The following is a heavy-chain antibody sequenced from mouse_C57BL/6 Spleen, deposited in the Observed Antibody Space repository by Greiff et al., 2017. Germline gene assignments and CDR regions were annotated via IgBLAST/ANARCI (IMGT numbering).Heavy chain of an antibody. CDR3: ARVYDGYYVNAMDY. CDR1: GFTFSDYY. V-gene: IGHV5-16*01. J-gene: IGHJ4*01. D-gene: IGHD2-3*01. CDR2: INYDGSST. Sequence: EVQVVESEGGLVQPGRSMKLSCTASGFTFSDYYMAWVRQVPEKGLEWVANINYDGSSTYYLDSLKSRFIISRDNAKNILYLQMSSLKSEDTATYYCARVYDGYYVNAMDYWGQGTSVTVSS.